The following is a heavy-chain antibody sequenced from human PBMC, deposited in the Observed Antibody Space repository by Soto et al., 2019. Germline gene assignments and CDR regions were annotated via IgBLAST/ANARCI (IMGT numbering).Heavy chain of an antibody. CDR1: GFSFGTFV. D-gene: IGHD6-19*01. CDR3: AKNAQWLATPHEA. CDR2: ITDSGYTA. Sequence: EVQLLESGGASVQPGGSLRLSCAASGFSFGTFVMTWFRQAPGGGLERVSSITDSGYTASYAETVEGRFTVSRDKSKNIMQLQMNDLRVEDTAKSHCAKNAQWLATPHEAWGQVTLVTVSS. V-gene: IGHV3-23*01. J-gene: IGHJ4*02.